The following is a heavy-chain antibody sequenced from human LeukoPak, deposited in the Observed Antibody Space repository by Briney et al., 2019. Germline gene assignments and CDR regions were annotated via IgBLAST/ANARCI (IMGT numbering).Heavy chain of an antibody. CDR1: GFTVSSNY. CDR3: ARDWLNSSSFYYYYYMDV. D-gene: IGHD6-6*01. J-gene: IGHJ6*03. CDR2: IYSGGST. Sequence: GGSLRLSCAASGFTVSSNYMSWVRQAPGKGLEWVSVIYSGGSTYYADSVKGRFTISRDNSKNTLYLQMNSLRAEDTAVYYCARDWLNSSSFYYYYYMDVRGKGTTVTVSS. V-gene: IGHV3-66*02.